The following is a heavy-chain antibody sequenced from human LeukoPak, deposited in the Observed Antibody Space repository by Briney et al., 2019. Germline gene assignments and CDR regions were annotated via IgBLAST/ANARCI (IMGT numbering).Heavy chain of an antibody. D-gene: IGHD2-15*01. Sequence: SETLSLTCTVSGGSISSYYWSWIRQPPGKGLEWIGYIYYSGSTSYNPSLKSRVTISVDTSKNQFSLKLTSVIAADTAVYYCARDREYCSGGSCYSNFDPWGQGTLVTVSS. CDR1: GGSISSYY. J-gene: IGHJ5*02. V-gene: IGHV4-59*01. CDR3: ARDREYCSGGSCYSNFDP. CDR2: IYYSGST.